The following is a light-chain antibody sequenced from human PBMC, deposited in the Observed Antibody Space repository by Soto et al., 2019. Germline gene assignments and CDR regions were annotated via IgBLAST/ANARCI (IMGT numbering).Light chain of an antibody. CDR3: VAWDDSLSGYVV. J-gene: IGLJ2*01. CDR1: SSNFGSNT. V-gene: IGLV1-44*01. Sequence: QSVLTQPPSASGTPGQRVTISCSGSSSNFGSNTVNWYQQLPGTAPKLVIYSNNQRPSGVPDRFSGSKSGTSASLAISGLQSEDEADYYCVAWDDSLSGYVVFGGGTKVTVL. CDR2: SNN.